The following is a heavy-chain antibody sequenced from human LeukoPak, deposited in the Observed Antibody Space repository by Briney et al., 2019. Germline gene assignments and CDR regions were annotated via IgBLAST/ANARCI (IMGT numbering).Heavy chain of an antibody. Sequence: SETLSLTCAVYGGSFSGYYWSWTRQPPGKGLEWIGEINHSGSTNYNPSLKSRVTISVDTSKNQFSLKLSSVTAADTAVYYCARDSSGYSPFDYWGQGTLVTVSS. J-gene: IGHJ4*02. D-gene: IGHD3-22*01. CDR2: INHSGST. CDR3: ARDSSGYSPFDY. CDR1: GGSFSGYY. V-gene: IGHV4-34*01.